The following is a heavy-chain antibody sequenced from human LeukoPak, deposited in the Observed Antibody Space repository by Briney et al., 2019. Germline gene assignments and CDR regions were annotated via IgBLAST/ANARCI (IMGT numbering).Heavy chain of an antibody. CDR3: ARATDYGDYEAVDGMGV. Sequence: GGSLRLSCAASGFTFSSYTMNWVRQAPGKGLEWVSSISSSSSYIYYADSVKGRFTVSRDNAKNSLYLQMNSLRAEDTAVYYCARATDYGDYEAVDGMGVWGQGTTVTVSS. D-gene: IGHD4-17*01. CDR1: GFTFSSYT. V-gene: IGHV3-21*01. J-gene: IGHJ6*02. CDR2: ISSSSSYI.